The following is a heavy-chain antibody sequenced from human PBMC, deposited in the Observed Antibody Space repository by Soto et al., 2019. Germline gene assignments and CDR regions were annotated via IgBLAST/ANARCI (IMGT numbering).Heavy chain of an antibody. CDR3: ARVFPDGWVEPGVVRGYLDT. CDR2: IIPIFGTT. D-gene: IGHD3-3*01. CDR1: ADSFSSYG. Sequence: QVQLVQSGAEVKEPGSAVKVSCKAPADSFSSYGISWVRQAPGQGLEWMGGIIPIFGTTNYAEKFHGRVTVTADEYTKTAYMELSSLRSEDTALYYCARVFPDGWVEPGVVRGYLDTWGRGTLVTVSS. J-gene: IGHJ4*02. V-gene: IGHV1-69*01.